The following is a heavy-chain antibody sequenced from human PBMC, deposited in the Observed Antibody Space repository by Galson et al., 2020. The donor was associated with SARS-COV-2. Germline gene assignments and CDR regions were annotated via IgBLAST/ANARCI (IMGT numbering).Heavy chain of an antibody. CDR3: TRDYGDYAGDYMDV. D-gene: IGHD4-17*01. CDR2: IRSKVYGGST. V-gene: IGHV3-49*04. CDR1: GFTFDDSA. Sequence: GGSLRLSCTVSGFTFDDSAMSWVRQAPGKGLEWVGLIRSKVYGGSTEYAASVKGRFTISRDDSESIAYLQMNSLKTEDTAVYYCTRDYGDYAGDYMDVWGKGTTVTVSS. J-gene: IGHJ6*03.